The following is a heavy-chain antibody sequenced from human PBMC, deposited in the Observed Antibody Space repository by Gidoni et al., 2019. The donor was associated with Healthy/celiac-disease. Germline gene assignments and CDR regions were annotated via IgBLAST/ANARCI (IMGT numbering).Heavy chain of an antibody. CDR2: ISYDGSNK. CDR3: ARAHTYSYGYFDY. D-gene: IGHD5-18*01. J-gene: IGHJ4*02. CDR1: GFPFSSYA. Sequence: QVQLVESGGGVVQPGRSLRLSCAASGFPFSSYAMHWVRQAPGKGLEWVAVISYDGSNKYYADSVKGRFTNSRDNSKNTLYLQMNSLRAEDTAVYYCARAHTYSYGYFDYWGQGTLVTVSS. V-gene: IGHV3-30-3*01.